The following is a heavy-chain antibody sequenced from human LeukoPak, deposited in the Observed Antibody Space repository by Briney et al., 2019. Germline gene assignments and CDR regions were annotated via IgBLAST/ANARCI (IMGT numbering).Heavy chain of an antibody. CDR1: GFSFSSYA. Sequence: PGGSLRLSCAVSGFSFSSYAMSWVRQAPGKGLEWVSGISDSGSSTYNADSVEGRFTISRDNSKNTLYLQMSSLRAEDTAVYYCARDHKGYSYGYRGGYYDYYYMDVWGKGTTVTVSS. V-gene: IGHV3-23*01. CDR3: ARDHKGYSYGYRGGYYDYYYMDV. CDR2: ISDSGSST. J-gene: IGHJ6*03. D-gene: IGHD5-18*01.